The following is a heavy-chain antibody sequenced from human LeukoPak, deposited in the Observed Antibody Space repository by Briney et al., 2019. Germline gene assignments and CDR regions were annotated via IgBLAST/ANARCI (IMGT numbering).Heavy chain of an antibody. D-gene: IGHD3-9*01. CDR2: IKQDGSEK. CDR3: ARDYYDILTGPNAFDI. J-gene: IGHJ3*02. CDR1: GFTFSSYW. V-gene: IGHV3-7*04. Sequence: GGSLRLSCAASGFTFSSYWMSWVRQAPGKGLEWVANIKQDGSEKYYVDSVKGRFTISRDNAKNPLYLQMNSLRAEDTAVYYCARDYYDILTGPNAFDIWGQGTMVTVSS.